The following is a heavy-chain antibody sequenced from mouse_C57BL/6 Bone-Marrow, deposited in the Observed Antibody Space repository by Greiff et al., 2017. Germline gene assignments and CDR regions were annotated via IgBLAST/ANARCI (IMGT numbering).Heavy chain of an antibody. J-gene: IGHJ3*01. D-gene: IGHD2-4*01. CDR3: AREDPIYYDYDEAWFAY. Sequence: VQLQQSGAELARPGASVKLSCKASGYTFTSYGISWVKQRTGQGLEWIGEIYPRSGNTYYNEKFKGKATLTADKSSSNAYMELRSLTSEDSAVYFCAREDPIYYDYDEAWFAYWGQGTLVTVSA. CDR1: GYTFTSYG. CDR2: IYPRSGNT. V-gene: IGHV1-81*01.